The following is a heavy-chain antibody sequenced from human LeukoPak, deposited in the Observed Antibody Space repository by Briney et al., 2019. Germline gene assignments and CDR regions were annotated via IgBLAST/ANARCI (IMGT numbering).Heavy chain of an antibody. J-gene: IGHJ4*02. V-gene: IGHV1-8*01. CDR1: GYTFTSYD. Sequence: GASVKVSCKASGYTFTSYDINWVRQATGQGLEWMGWMNPNSGNTGYAQKFQGRVTMTRNTSISTAYMELSSLRSEDTAVYYCARDKNTYYYDSSGYPNYWGQGTLVTVSS. D-gene: IGHD3-22*01. CDR3: ARDKNTYYYDSSGYPNY. CDR2: MNPNSGNT.